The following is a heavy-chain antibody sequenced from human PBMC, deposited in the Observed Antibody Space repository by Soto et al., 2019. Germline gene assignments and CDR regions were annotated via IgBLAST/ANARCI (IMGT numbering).Heavy chain of an antibody. Sequence: QVQLVQSGSEIRNPGASVRVSCKAPGYTVTNYDVNWVRQVTGQRLGWMGWLNPGSGDLGYAQKFQGRVTMTRNTSIGTAYMELSSLRSGDTAIYYCARIASFGTLNWFDPWWQGTLVTVSS. CDR2: LNPGSGDL. D-gene: IGHD3-16*01. J-gene: IGHJ5*02. CDR1: GYTVTNYD. V-gene: IGHV1-8*01. CDR3: ARIASFGTLNWFDP.